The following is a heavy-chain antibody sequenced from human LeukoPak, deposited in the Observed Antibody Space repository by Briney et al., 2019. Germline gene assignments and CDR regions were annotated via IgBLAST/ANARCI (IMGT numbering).Heavy chain of an antibody. Sequence: SETLSLTCTLSGGSISTYYWNWIRQPPGKGLEWIGYIYHSGSTNYNPSLKSRATISVDTSKNQFSLKLNYVTAADTAVYYCARDEDNSGRYYYYMDVWGKGTTVTVSS. D-gene: IGHD3-22*01. CDR3: ARDEDNSGRYYYYMDV. CDR2: IYHSGST. J-gene: IGHJ6*03. V-gene: IGHV4-59*01. CDR1: GGSISTYY.